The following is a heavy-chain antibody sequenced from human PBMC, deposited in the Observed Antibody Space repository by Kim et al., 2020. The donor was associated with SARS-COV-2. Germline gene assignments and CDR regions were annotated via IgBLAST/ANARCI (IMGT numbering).Heavy chain of an antibody. CDR1: GYTFTSYA. Sequence: ASVKVSCKASGYTFTSYAMHWVRQAPGQRLEWMGWINAGNGNTKYSQKFQGRVTITRDTSASTAYMELSSLRSEDTAVYYCARVRIAVAERLSLYYYYGMDVWGQGTTVTVSS. J-gene: IGHJ6*02. D-gene: IGHD6-19*01. CDR3: ARVRIAVAERLSLYYYYGMDV. CDR2: INAGNGNT. V-gene: IGHV1-3*01.